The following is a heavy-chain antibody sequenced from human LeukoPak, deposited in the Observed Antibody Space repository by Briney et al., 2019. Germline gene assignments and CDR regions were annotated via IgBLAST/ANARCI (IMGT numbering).Heavy chain of an antibody. Sequence: PGGSLRLSCAASGFTFSSYAMSWVRQAPGKGLEWVSGILDSGYSTYYANSVKGRFTTSRDNSNNTLYLQMNSLRAEDTAVYYCARVASGTYYVIDYWGQGALVTVSS. V-gene: IGHV3-23*01. CDR2: ILDSGYST. CDR1: GFTFSSYA. CDR3: ARVASGTYYVIDY. D-gene: IGHD1-26*01. J-gene: IGHJ4*02.